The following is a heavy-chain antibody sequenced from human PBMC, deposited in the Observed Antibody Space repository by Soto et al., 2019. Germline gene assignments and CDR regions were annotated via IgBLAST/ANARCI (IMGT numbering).Heavy chain of an antibody. CDR2: ISADTGEP. J-gene: IGHJ4*02. CDR1: GFSSTTYA. D-gene: IGHD6-13*01. Sequence: ASVKVSCKASGFSSTTYAFIWVRRAPGQGLEWMGLISADTGEPRYAQQFQGRVAMTTDTSTRTAYMELRGLTSDDTAVYYCGVSAGLDFWGQGTRVTVSS. V-gene: IGHV1-18*01. CDR3: GVSAGLDF.